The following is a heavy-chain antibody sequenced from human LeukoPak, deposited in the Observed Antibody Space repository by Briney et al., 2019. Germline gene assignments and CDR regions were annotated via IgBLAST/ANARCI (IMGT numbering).Heavy chain of an antibody. D-gene: IGHD6-19*01. CDR1: GGTFSSYA. CDR3: ARSSIKVAGSVFDY. Sequence: SVKVSCKASGGTFSSYAISWVRQAPGQGLEWMGRIIPILGIANYAQKFQGRVTITADKSTGTAYMELSSLRSEDTAVYYCARSSIKVAGSVFDYWGQGTLVTVSS. CDR2: IIPILGIA. J-gene: IGHJ4*02. V-gene: IGHV1-69*04.